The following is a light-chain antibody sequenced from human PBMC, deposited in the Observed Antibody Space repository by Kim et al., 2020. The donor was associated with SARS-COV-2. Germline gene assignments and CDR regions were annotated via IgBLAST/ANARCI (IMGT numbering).Light chain of an antibody. CDR1: QGINNW. CDR2: GAS. CDR3: QQAHTIPYT. V-gene: IGKV1-12*01. J-gene: IGKJ2*01. Sequence: DIQMTQSPSSVSASVGDRVTITCRASQGINNWLAWYQQKPGRAPRLLIYGASSLQSEVPSRFSGSGSGTDFALSISSLQPEDFATYYCQQAHTIPYTFGQGTKVDIK.